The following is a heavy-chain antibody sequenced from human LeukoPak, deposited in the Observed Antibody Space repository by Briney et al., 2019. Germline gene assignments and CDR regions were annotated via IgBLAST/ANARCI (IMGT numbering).Heavy chain of an antibody. V-gene: IGHV1-24*01. CDR1: GYTLTELS. Sequence: ASVKVSCKVSGYTLTELSMHWVRQAPGKGLEWMGGFDPEDGETIYAQKFQGRVTMTEDTSTDTAYMELSSLRSEDTAVYYCATDTPNANQQLGRYYYDMDVWGQGTTVTVSS. D-gene: IGHD6-13*01. J-gene: IGHJ6*02. CDR2: FDPEDGET. CDR3: ATDTPNANQQLGRYYYDMDV.